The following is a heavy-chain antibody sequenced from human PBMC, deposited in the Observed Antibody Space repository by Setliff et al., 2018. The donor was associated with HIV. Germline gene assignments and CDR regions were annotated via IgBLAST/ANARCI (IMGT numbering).Heavy chain of an antibody. CDR1: GFTFSSYC. D-gene: IGHD2-2*01. Sequence: GGSLRLSCVASGFTFSSYCMNWVRQAPGKGLEWVSAISGSGVTSHYADSVKGRFTISRDNSRNTLYVQMNNLRAEDTAVYYCAKSGYCGSSTCRNFYYYMDVWGKGTTVTVSS. J-gene: IGHJ6*03. CDR2: ISGSGVTS. V-gene: IGHV3-23*01. CDR3: AKSGYCGSSTCRNFYYYMDV.